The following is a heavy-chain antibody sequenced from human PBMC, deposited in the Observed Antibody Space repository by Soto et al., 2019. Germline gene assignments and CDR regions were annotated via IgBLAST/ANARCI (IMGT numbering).Heavy chain of an antibody. V-gene: IGHV3-33*08. D-gene: IGHD3-10*01. J-gene: IGHJ6*02. CDR1: GFTFSSYA. CDR3: ARGSITMVSYGMDV. CDR2: IWYDGSNK. Sequence: GGSLRLSCAASGFTFSSYAMHWVRQAPGKGLEWVAVIWYDGSNKYYADSVKGRFTISRDNSKNTLYLQTNSLRAEDTAVYYCARGSITMVSYGMDVWGQGTTVTVSS.